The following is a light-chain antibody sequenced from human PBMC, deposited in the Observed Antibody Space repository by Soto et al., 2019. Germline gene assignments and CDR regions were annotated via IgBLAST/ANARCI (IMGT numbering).Light chain of an antibody. CDR1: SSDVGSYNR. J-gene: IGLJ1*01. V-gene: IGLV2-18*02. Sequence: QSALTQPPSVSGSPGQSVTISCTGTSSDVGSYNRVSWSQQPPGTAPKLMIYEVSNRPSGVPDRFSGSKSGNTASLTISGLQAEDEADYYCSSYTSSSTYVFGTGTKLTVI. CDR2: EVS. CDR3: SSYTSSSTYV.